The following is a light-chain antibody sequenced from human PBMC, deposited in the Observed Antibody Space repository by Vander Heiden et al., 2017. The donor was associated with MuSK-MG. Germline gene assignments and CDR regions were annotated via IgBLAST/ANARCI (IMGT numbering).Light chain of an antibody. Sequence: DIQMTTSPSSLSASVGDRVTITCRASQSISSYLNWYQQKPGKAPKLLIYAASSLQSGVPSRFSGSGSGTDFTLTISSRQPEDFATYYCQQNDSTPPYTFGPGTKLEIK. CDR1: QSISSY. CDR2: AAS. J-gene: IGKJ2*01. CDR3: QQNDSTPPYT. V-gene: IGKV1-39*01.